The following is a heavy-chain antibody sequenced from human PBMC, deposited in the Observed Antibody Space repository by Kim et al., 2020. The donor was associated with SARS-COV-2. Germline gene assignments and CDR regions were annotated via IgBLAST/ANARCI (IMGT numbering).Heavy chain of an antibody. Sequence: AQKVQGRVTMTADESTSTAYMELSSLRSEDTAVYYCASDPGIAAAGTYDYWGQGTLVTVSS. D-gene: IGHD6-13*01. CDR3: ASDPGIAAAGTYDY. V-gene: IGHV1-69*01. J-gene: IGHJ4*02.